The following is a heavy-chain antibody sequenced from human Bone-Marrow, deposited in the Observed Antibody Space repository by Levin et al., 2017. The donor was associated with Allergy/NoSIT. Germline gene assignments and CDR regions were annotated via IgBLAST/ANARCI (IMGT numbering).Heavy chain of an antibody. D-gene: IGHD6-6*01. J-gene: IGHJ6*02. CDR1: GFTFSSYA. Sequence: ETLSLTFAASGFTFSSYAISWVRQAPGKGLEWVSSITDRGDRAYYADSVKGRFTISRDNSKDTLNLQMNSLRADDTALYYCATIEYSSSDRSFYGLDVWGQGTTVTVSS. CDR2: ITDRGDRA. V-gene: IGHV3-23*01. CDR3: ATIEYSSSDRSFYGLDV.